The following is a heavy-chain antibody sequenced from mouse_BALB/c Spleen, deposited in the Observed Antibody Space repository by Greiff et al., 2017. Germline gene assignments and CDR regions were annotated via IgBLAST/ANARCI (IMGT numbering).Heavy chain of an antibody. CDR1: GFNIKDTY. J-gene: IGHJ3*01. D-gene: IGHD3-1*01. CDR2: IDPANGNT. CDR3: ARGATFAY. Sequence: DVKLQESGAELVKPGASVKLSCTASGFNIKDTYMHWVKQRPEQGLEWIGRIDPANGNTKYDPKFQGKATITADTSSNTAYLQLSSLTSEDTAVYYCARGATFAYWGQGTLVTVSA. V-gene: IGHV14-3*02.